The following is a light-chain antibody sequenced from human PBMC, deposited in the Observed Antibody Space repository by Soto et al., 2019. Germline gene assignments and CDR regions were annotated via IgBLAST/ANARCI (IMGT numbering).Light chain of an antibody. V-gene: IGLV6-57*04. CDR3: QSYDSNTVI. Sequence: FMLTQPHSVSESPGKTLIISCTLIFVGIAYNSVQWYQQRPGSAPTTVIYDNNQRPSGVPDRFSGSTDGSSNSASLTISGLQTEDEADYYCQSYDSNTVIFGGGTKSPS. CDR2: DNN. CDR1: FVGIAYNS. J-gene: IGLJ2*01.